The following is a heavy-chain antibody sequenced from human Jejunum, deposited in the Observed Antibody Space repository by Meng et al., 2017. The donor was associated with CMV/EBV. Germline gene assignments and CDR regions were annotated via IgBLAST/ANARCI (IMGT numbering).Heavy chain of an antibody. D-gene: IGHD5-24*01. CDR1: GGSFSGYF. V-gene: IGHV4-34*01. Sequence: AVSGGSFSGYFWRWIRQPPGKGLEWIGEINQSGSTNYNPSLKSRVTISVDTSKNQFSLRLDSVTAADTAVYYCARVGGYRNNWFDPWGQGTLVTVSS. CDR2: INQSGST. CDR3: ARVGGYRNNWFDP. J-gene: IGHJ5*02.